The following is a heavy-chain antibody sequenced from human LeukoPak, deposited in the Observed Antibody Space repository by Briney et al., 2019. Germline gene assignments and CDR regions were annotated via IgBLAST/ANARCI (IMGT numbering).Heavy chain of an antibody. V-gene: IGHV3-53*01. CDR1: GFTFSNTY. J-gene: IGHJ4*02. Sequence: GGSLRLSRVPSGFTFSNTYMSWVPQAPPKELEWVSLIYPSGNIYYADSVKGRFTISRDNSKNTLFLQMNSLGAEDTAIYYCAKSPGLAVAGLDYWGQGTLVTVSS. CDR3: AKSPGLAVAGLDY. D-gene: IGHD6-19*01. CDR2: IYPSGNI.